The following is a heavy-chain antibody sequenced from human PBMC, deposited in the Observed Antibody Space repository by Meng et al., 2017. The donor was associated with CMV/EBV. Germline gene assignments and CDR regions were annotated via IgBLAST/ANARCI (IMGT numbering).Heavy chain of an antibody. CDR3: ARDWLGYCSSTSCPSYWFDP. CDR1: GYY. CDR2: INPNSGGT. V-gene: IGHV1-2*02. D-gene: IGHD2-2*01. Sequence: GYYMHWVRQAPGLGLEWMGWINPNSGGTNYAQKFQGRVTMTRDTSISTAYMELSRPRSDDTAVYYCARDWLGYCSSTSCPSYWFDPWGQGTLVTVSS. J-gene: IGHJ5*02.